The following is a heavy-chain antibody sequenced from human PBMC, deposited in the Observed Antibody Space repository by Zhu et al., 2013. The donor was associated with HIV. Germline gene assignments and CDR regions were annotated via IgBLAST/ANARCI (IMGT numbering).Heavy chain of an antibody. Sequence: QVQLVQSGAEVKKPGSSVKVSCKASGGTFSSYAISWVRQAPGQGLEWMGGIIPIFGTANYAQKFQGRVTITADESTSTAYMELSSLRSEDTAVYYCARPSGYSYGYAPYYYGMDVWGQGTTVTVSS. CDR1: GGTFSSYA. D-gene: IGHD5-18*01. J-gene: IGHJ6*02. CDR3: ARPSGYSYGYAPYYYGMDV. CDR2: IIPIFGTA. V-gene: IGHV1-69*01.